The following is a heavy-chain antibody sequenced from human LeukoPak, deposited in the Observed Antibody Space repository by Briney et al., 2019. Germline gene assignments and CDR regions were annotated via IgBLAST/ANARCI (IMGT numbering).Heavy chain of an antibody. J-gene: IGHJ3*02. CDR1: GGSFSGYY. CDR3: AREGPLRFDAFDI. CDR2: INHSGST. D-gene: IGHD3-16*01. V-gene: IGHV4-34*01. Sequence: SETLSLTCAVYGGSFSGYYWSWIRQPPGKGLEWIGEINHSGSTNYNPSLKSRVTISADTSKNQFSLKLSSVTAADTAVYYCAREGPLRFDAFDIWGQGTMVTVSS.